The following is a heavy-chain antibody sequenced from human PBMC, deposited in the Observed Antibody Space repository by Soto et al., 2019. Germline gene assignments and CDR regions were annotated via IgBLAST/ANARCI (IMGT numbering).Heavy chain of an antibody. D-gene: IGHD3-10*01. CDR3: ARGGVTLVRGVTPYNWFDP. CDR2: TYYRSKWFF. Sequence: PSQTLSLTCAISGDSVSSKSATWNWIRQSPSRGLEWLGRTYYRSKWFFDYAVSVKSRITINPDTSKNQFSLHLNSVTPEDTALYYCARGGVTLVRGVTPYNWFDPWGQGTLVTVSS. J-gene: IGHJ5*02. V-gene: IGHV6-1*01. CDR1: GDSVSSKSAT.